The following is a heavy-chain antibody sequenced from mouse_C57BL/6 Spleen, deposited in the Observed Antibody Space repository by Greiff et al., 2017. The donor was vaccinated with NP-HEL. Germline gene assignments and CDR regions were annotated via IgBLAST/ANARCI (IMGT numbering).Heavy chain of an antibody. Sequence: QVQLQQSGAELAKPGASVKLSCKASGYTFTSYWMHWVKQRPGQGLEWIGYINPSSGYTKYNQKFKDKATLTADKSSSTAYMQLSSLTYEDSAVYYCASLGSRLYYAMDYWGQGTSVTVSS. V-gene: IGHV1-7*01. D-gene: IGHD1-1*01. J-gene: IGHJ4*01. CDR2: INPSSGYT. CDR3: ASLGSRLYYAMDY. CDR1: GYTFTSYW.